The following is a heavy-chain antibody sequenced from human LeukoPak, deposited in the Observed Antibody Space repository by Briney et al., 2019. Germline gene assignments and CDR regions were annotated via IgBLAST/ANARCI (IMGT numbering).Heavy chain of an antibody. Sequence: GGSLRLSCAAPGFTLSSYAMSWVRQAPGKGLEWVSGISGSGGSKYYADSVKGRFTISRDNSKNTLYLQMNSLRGEDTAVYYCAKDRRYSSTWYNFDYWGQGTLVTVSS. CDR2: ISGSGGSK. CDR1: GFTLSSYA. D-gene: IGHD6-13*01. CDR3: AKDRRYSSTWYNFDY. J-gene: IGHJ4*02. V-gene: IGHV3-23*01.